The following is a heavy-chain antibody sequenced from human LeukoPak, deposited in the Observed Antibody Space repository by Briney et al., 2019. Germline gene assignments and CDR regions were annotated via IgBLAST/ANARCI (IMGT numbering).Heavy chain of an antibody. CDR1: GFTFSSYA. CDR3: ARDIAVAGYYFDY. D-gene: IGHD6-19*01. CDR2: ISYDGSNK. Sequence: GGSLRLSCAASGFTFSSYAMHWVRQAPGKGLEWVAVISYDGSNKYYADSVKGRFTISRDNSKNTLYLQMNSLRAEDTAVYYCARDIAVAGYYFDYWGQGTLVTVSS. J-gene: IGHJ4*02. V-gene: IGHV3-30*04.